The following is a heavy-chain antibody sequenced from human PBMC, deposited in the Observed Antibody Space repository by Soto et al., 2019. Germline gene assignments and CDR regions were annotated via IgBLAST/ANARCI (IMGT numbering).Heavy chain of an antibody. D-gene: IGHD6-13*01. CDR1: GGSIRSYY. CDR3: RRSSRYSTDV. CDR2: IYSTGNT. Sequence: SETLSLTCTVSGGSIRSYYWGWIRQPPGKGLEWIGSIYSTGNTYYNPSLNSQVTISVDTSKNQFSLNVISVTAADTAVYYCRRSSRYSTDVWGQGTTVTVSS. J-gene: IGHJ6*02. V-gene: IGHV4-39*01.